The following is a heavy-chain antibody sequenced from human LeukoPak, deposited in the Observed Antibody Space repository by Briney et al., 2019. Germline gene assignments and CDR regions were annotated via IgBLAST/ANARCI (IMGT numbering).Heavy chain of an antibody. V-gene: IGHV3-53*01. CDR2: IYSGGST. J-gene: IGHJ4*02. D-gene: IGHD6-19*01. CDR1: GFTVSSNY. CDR3: ARSYSSGWYDFDY. Sequence: GGSLRLSCAASGFTVSSNYMSWVRQAPGKGLEWVSVIYSGGSTYYADSVKGRFTISRDNSKNTLYLQMNSLGAEDTAVYYCARSYSSGWYDFDYWGQGTLVTVSS.